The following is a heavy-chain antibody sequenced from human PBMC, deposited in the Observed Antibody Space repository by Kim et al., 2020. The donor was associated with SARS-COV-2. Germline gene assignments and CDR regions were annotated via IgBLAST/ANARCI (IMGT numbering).Heavy chain of an antibody. Sequence: NPSHQSRVTLATDTSKNPFSLKLRSVTAADTAVYYCACDEWSGSDHYFDYWGQGTLVTVSS. V-gene: IGHV4-59*01. CDR3: ACDEWSGSDHYFDY. J-gene: IGHJ4*02. D-gene: IGHD3-10*01.